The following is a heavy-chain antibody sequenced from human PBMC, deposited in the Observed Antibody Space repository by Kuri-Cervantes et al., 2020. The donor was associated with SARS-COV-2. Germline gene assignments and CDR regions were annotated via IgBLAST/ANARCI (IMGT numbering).Heavy chain of an antibody. Sequence: GSLRLSCTVSGGSINSGSFYWSWIRQPPGKGLEWIGYIYYSGSTNYNPSLKSRVTISVDTSKNQFSLKLSSVTAADTAVYYCARDRIYSSSSGRFDYWGQGTLVTVSS. V-gene: IGHV4-61*01. CDR2: IYYSGST. J-gene: IGHJ4*02. D-gene: IGHD6-6*01. CDR3: ARDRIYSSSSGRFDY. CDR1: GGSINSGSFY.